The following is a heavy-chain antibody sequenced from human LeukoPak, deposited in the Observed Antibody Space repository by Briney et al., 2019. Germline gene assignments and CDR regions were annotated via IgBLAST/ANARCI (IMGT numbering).Heavy chain of an antibody. CDR3: AKRGVVIRVILVGFHKEAYYFDS. CDR2: ISDSGSNT. CDR1: GITLSNYG. J-gene: IGHJ4*02. D-gene: IGHD3-22*01. V-gene: IGHV3-23*01. Sequence: PGGSLRLSCAVSGITLSNYGMSWVRQAPGKGLAWVAGISDSGSNTKYADSVKGRFTISRDNPKNTLYLHMNSLRAEDTAVYFCAKRGVVIRVILVGFHKEAYYFDSWGQGALVTVSS.